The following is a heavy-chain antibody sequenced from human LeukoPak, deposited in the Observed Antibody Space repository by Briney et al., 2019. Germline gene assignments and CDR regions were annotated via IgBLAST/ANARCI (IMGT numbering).Heavy chain of an antibody. Sequence: GESLKISCKGSGYSFTSYWIGWVRQMPGKGLEWMGIIYPGDSDTRYSPSFQGQVTISADKSISTAYLQWSSLKASDTAMYYCASRSSYYYDSSGYYYVGPAHGAFDIWGQGTMVTVSS. CDR2: IYPGDSDT. CDR1: GYSFTSYW. V-gene: IGHV5-51*01. D-gene: IGHD3-22*01. CDR3: ASRSSYYYDSSGYYYVGPAHGAFDI. J-gene: IGHJ3*02.